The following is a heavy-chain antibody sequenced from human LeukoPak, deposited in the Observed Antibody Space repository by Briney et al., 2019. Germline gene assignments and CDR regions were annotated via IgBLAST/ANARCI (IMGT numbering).Heavy chain of an antibody. CDR1: GFTFSSYW. CDR2: INTDGSST. CDR3: ARDQSTRYYDFWSGPDAFDI. J-gene: IGHJ3*02. D-gene: IGHD3-3*01. Sequence: PGGSLRLSCAASGFTFSSYWMHWVRQAPGKGLVWVSRINTDGSSTSYADSVKGRFTISRDNAKNSLYLQMNSLRAEDTAVYYCARDQSTRYYDFWSGPDAFDIWGQGTMVTVSS. V-gene: IGHV3-74*01.